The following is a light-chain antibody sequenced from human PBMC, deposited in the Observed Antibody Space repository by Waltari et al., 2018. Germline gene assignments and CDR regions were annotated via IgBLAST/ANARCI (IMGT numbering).Light chain of an antibody. CDR2: TNN. V-gene: IGLV1-47*01. CDR3: AAWDGSLSAWV. CDR1: SPNTGKTY. Sequence: QSVLIQPPSASGTPGQRVTSSCSGGSPNTGKTYVYWFQHLPGTAPKLLIYTNNERPSGVPDRFSGSKSGTSASLAISGLRSEDEADYYCAAWDGSLSAWVFGGGTKLTVL. J-gene: IGLJ3*02.